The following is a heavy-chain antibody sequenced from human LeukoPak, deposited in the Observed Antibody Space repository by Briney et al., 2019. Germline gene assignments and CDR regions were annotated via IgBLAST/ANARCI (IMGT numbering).Heavy chain of an antibody. J-gene: IGHJ4*02. CDR2: ISYDGSNK. CDR1: GFTLSSYG. CDR3: AKVQDYYGSGVGFDY. V-gene: IGHV3-30*18. Sequence: GGSLRLSCAASGFTLSSYGMNWVGQAQGKGLEWVAVISYDGSNKYYADSVKGRFTISRDNSKNTLYLQMNSLRAEDTAVYYCAKVQDYYGSGVGFDYWGQGTLVTVSS. D-gene: IGHD3-10*01.